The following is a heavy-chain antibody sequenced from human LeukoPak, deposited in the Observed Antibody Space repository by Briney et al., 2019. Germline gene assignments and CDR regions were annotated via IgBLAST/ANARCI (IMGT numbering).Heavy chain of an antibody. V-gene: IGHV3-23*01. CDR3: ASMDYGGNRGYYYYGMDV. D-gene: IGHD4-23*01. Sequence: GGSLRLSCAASGFTFSNDDLNWVRQAPGKGLEWVSIMSGDGQRTFYAGSVKGRFTISRDYSKNTLSLQMNSLRAEDTAVYYCASMDYGGNRGYYYYGMDVWGQGTTVTVSS. J-gene: IGHJ6*02. CDR2: MSGDGQRT. CDR1: GFTFSNDD.